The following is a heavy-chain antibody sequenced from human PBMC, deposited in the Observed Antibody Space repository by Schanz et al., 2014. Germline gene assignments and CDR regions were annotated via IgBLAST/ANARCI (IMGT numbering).Heavy chain of an antibody. J-gene: IGHJ1*01. V-gene: IGHV3-48*01. D-gene: IGHD3-10*01. CDR2: IATSSSTR. Sequence: EVKLVESGGGAVRPGGSLRLSCEASGFTLSSYWMHWVRQVPGKGLEWLSYIATSSSTRHYADAVKGRVTISRDNAKNSVSLQMRRLRVEDTAVYYCASGVHVSSLQKGLQFWGRGTLVIVSS. CDR3: ASGVHVSSLQKGLQF. CDR1: GFTLSSYW.